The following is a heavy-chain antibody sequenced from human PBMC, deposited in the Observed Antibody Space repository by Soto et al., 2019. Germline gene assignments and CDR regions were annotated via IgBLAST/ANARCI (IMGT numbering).Heavy chain of an antibody. D-gene: IGHD6-13*01. CDR2: ISHSGTT. Sequence: QVQLQQWGAGLLKPSETLSLTCAVNGGSFTGYYGAWIRQSPEKGLEWIGEISHSGTTKYNPSLKRRVTISVDTSKNPFSMKLSSVTAADTGMYYCARNGGNTWYYFDSWGQGTVVTVSS. V-gene: IGHV4-34*01. CDR1: GGSFTGYY. J-gene: IGHJ4*02. CDR3: ARNGGNTWYYFDS.